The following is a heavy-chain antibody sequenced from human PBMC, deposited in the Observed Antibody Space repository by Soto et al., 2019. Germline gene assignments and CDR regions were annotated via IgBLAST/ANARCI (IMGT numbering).Heavy chain of an antibody. Sequence: QVQLVQSGAEVKKPGASVKVSCKASGYTFTSYDINWVRQATGQGLEWMGWMNPNSGNSGYAQKFQGRVTMTRNTSMSTDYMERSSLRSEDTAVYYCASTWIQLYYYGMDGWGQGTTVTVSS. CDR1: GYTFTSYD. J-gene: IGHJ6*02. V-gene: IGHV1-8*01. CDR3: ASTWIQLYYYGMDG. CDR2: MNPNSGNS. D-gene: IGHD5-18*01.